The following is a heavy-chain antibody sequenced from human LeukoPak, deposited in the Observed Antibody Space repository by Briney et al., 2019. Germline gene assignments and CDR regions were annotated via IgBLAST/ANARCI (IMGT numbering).Heavy chain of an antibody. CDR3: ARDPANYDFWSGYWGY. V-gene: IGHV1-18*04. CDR1: GYTFTGYY. CDR2: ISAYNGNT. D-gene: IGHD3-3*01. Sequence: GASVKVSCKASGYTFTGYYMHWVRQAPGQGLEWMGWISAYNGNTNYAQKLQGRVTMTTDTSTSTAYMELRSLRSDDTAVYYCARDPANYDFWSGYWGYWGQGTLVTVSS. J-gene: IGHJ4*02.